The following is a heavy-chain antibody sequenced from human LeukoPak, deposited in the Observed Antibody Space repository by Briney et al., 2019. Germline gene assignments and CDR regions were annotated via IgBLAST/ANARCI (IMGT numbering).Heavy chain of an antibody. D-gene: IGHD6-13*01. V-gene: IGHV3-66*01. CDR2: IYPDGSS. CDR3: ARPSGYSSSWYRY. CDR1: GFTVSSSY. Sequence: GGSLRLSCAGSGFTVSSSYVSWVRQAPERGLEWVSVIYPDGSSYYPDSLKGRFTISRDNAKNTLYLQMNSLRAEDTAVYYCARPSGYSSSWYRYWGQGTLVTVSS. J-gene: IGHJ4*02.